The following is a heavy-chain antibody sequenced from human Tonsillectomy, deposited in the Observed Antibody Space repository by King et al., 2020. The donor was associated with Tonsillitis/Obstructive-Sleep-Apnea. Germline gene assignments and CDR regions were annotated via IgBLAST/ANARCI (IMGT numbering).Heavy chain of an antibody. D-gene: IGHD2-15*01. CDR2: LWYDGTNT. V-gene: IGHV3-33*01. CDR3: ARDKLSSDNHADY. J-gene: IGHJ4*02. Sequence: VQLVESGGGVVQPGNSLTISCAASGFSLRTYGMHWVRQAPGKGLEWVAVLWYDGTNTYYADSVKGRFTVSRDNSKNTLYLQMNSLRAEDTAVYYCARDKLSSDNHADYWGQGTLVTVSS. CDR1: GFSLRTYG.